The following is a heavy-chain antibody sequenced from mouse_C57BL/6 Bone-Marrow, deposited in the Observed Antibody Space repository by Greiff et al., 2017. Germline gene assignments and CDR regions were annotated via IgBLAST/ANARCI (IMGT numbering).Heavy chain of an antibody. V-gene: IGHV5-4*01. CDR3: ARERLPFFDY. CDR1: GFTFSSYA. CDR2: ISDGGSYT. Sequence: EVMLVVSGGGLVKPGGSLKLSCAASGFTFSSYAMSWVRQTPEKRLEWVATISDGGSYTYYPDNVKGRFTISRDNAKNNLYLQMSHLKSEDTAMYYCARERLPFFDYWGQGTTLTVSS. J-gene: IGHJ2*01. D-gene: IGHD3-2*02.